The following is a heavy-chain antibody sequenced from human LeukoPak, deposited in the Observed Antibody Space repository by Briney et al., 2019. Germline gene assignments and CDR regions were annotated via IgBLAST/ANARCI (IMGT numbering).Heavy chain of an antibody. CDR2: IYYSGST. V-gene: IGHV4-59*08. CDR3: ARQGALLSFDY. D-gene: IGHD1-26*01. CDR1: GGSISSYY. J-gene: IGHJ4*02. Sequence: SETLSLTCTVSGGSISSYYWSWIRQPPGKGLEWIGYIYYSGSTNYNPSLKSRVTISVDTSKNQFSLKLSSVTAADTAVYYCARQGALLSFDYWGQGTLVTVSS.